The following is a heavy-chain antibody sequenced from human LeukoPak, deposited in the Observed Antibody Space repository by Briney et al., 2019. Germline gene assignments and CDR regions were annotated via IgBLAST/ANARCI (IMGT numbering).Heavy chain of an antibody. D-gene: IGHD3-22*01. CDR3: ARDPPTYYYDSSGYILFDY. CDR1: GYTFTSYG. Sequence: GASVKVSRKASGYTFTSYGISWVRQAPGQGLEWMGWISAYNGNTNYAQKLQGRVTMTTDTSTSTAYMELRSLRSDDTAVYYCARDPPTYYYDSSGYILFDYWGQGTLVTVSS. CDR2: ISAYNGNT. J-gene: IGHJ4*02. V-gene: IGHV1-18*01.